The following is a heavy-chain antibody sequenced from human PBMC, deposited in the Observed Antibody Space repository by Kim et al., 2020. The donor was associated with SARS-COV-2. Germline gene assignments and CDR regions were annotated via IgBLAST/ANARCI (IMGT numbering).Heavy chain of an antibody. J-gene: IGHJ4*02. V-gene: IGHV3-7*01. Sequence: SLLLSCAASGFTFNSFWMSWVRQAQGKGLEWVANIKQDGSEKKYVDSVKGRFTISRDNSQNSVYLQMNSLRVEDSAVYYCARDAWAQRGTDGFDYWGPGTLVTVSS. CDR3: ARDAWAQRGTDGFDY. D-gene: IGHD7-27*01. CDR1: GFTFNSFW. CDR2: IKQDGSEK.